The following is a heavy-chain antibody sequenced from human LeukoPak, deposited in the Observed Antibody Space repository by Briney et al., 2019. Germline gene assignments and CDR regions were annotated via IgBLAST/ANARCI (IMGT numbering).Heavy chain of an antibody. Sequence: SETLSLTRTVSGGSVSSGSYYWSWIRQPPGKGLEWIGYIYYSGSTNYNPSLKSRVTISVDTSKNQFSLKLSSVTAADTAVYYCARDWDYWGQGTLVTVSS. CDR1: GGSVSSGSYY. J-gene: IGHJ4*02. CDR3: ARDWDY. V-gene: IGHV4-61*01. CDR2: IYYSGST.